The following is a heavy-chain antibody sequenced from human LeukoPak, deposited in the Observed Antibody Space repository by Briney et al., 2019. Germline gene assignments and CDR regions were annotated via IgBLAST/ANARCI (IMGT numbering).Heavy chain of an antibody. J-gene: IGHJ4*02. V-gene: IGHV4-39*01. CDR2: VYYSGST. CDR1: GGSISSSTYY. D-gene: IGHD3-10*01. CDR3: ARQLWFHLFDY. Sequence: PSETLSLTCSVSGGSISSSTYYWGWIRQPPGKGLEWIGTVYYSGSTYYNPSLKGRVTISVDTSTNQFSLRLSSVTAADTAVYHCARQLWFHLFDYWGQGTLVTFSS.